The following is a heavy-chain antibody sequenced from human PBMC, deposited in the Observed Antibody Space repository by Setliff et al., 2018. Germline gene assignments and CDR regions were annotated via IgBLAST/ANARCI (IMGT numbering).Heavy chain of an antibody. J-gene: IGHJ4*02. CDR3: AGSTVTQVDY. CDR2: IYYSGST. D-gene: IGHD4-17*01. V-gene: IGHV4-59*08. CDR1: GGSIRSYY. Sequence: PSETLSLTCTVSGGSIRSYYWNWIRQPPGKGLEWIGYIYYSGSTNYNPSLKSRVTISVDTSKNHFSLKLSSVTAADMAVYYCAGSTVTQVDYWGQGTLVTVSS.